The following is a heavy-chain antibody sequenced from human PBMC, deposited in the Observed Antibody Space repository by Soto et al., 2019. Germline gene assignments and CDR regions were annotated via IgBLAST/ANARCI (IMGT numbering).Heavy chain of an antibody. CDR2: IYYSGST. V-gene: IGHV4-30-4*01. CDR3: ARLWGSGRHWYFDL. J-gene: IGHJ2*01. D-gene: IGHD2-15*01. Sequence: PSETLSLTCTVSGGSISSGDYYWSWIRQPPGKGLEWIGSIYYSGSTSYNASLKSRSTISIDTSKNQFSLKLSSVTAADTAVYYCARLWGSGRHWYFDLWGRGTLVTVSS. CDR1: GGSISSGDYY.